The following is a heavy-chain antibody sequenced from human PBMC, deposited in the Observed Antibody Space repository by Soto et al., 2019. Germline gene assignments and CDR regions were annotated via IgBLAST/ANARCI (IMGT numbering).Heavy chain of an antibody. D-gene: IGHD2-15*01. CDR1: GGSISSSTYY. CDR2: IYFGGST. CDR3: ARRGGPADF. J-gene: IGHJ4*02. V-gene: IGHV4-39*01. Sequence: QLQLQESGPGLVKPSETLSLTCTVSGGSISSSTYYWGWIRQPPGKGLEGIGSIYFGGSTYYNPSLKRRVTISVDTSKSQFSLKLSSVTAADTAVYYCARRGGPADFWGQETLVTVSS.